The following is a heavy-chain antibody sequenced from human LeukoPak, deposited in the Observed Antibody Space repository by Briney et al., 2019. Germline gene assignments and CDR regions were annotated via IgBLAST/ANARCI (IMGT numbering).Heavy chain of an antibody. V-gene: IGHV3-11*01. D-gene: IGHD4-23*01. CDR1: GLTFSDYY. Sequence: GGSLRLSCAASGLTFSDYYMTWIRQPPGKGLEWVSYISSSGSATYYADSVKGRFTISRDNAKNSLYLQMNSLRAEDTALYYCARVRWANWYFDLWGRGTLVTVSS. J-gene: IGHJ2*01. CDR2: ISSSGSAT. CDR3: ARVRWANWYFDL.